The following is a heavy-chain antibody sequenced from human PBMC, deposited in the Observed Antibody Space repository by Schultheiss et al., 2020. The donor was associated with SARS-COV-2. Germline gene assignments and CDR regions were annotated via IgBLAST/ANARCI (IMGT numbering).Heavy chain of an antibody. D-gene: IGHD6-19*01. J-gene: IGHJ5*02. CDR2: ISSNGGST. CDR3: ARGALSGEQWLVPGGWFDP. Sequence: GESLKISCSASGFTFSSYAMHWVRQAPGKGLEYVSAISSNGGSTYYADSVKGRFTISRDNSKNTLYLQMSSLRAEDTAVYYCARGALSGEQWLVPGGWFDPWGQGTLVTVSS. CDR1: GFTFSSYA. V-gene: IGHV3-64D*06.